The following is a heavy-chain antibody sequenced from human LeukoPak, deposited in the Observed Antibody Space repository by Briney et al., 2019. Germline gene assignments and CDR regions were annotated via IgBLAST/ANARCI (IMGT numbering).Heavy chain of an antibody. J-gene: IGHJ4*02. Sequence: PSETLSLTCTVSGGSISSYYWSWIRQPPGKGLEWIGYIYYSGRTNYNPSLKSRVTISVDTSKNQFSLKLDSVTAADTAVYYCARGDYGDYVNWGQGTPVTVSS. D-gene: IGHD4-17*01. CDR1: GGSISSYY. V-gene: IGHV4-59*01. CDR3: ARGDYGDYVN. CDR2: IYYSGRT.